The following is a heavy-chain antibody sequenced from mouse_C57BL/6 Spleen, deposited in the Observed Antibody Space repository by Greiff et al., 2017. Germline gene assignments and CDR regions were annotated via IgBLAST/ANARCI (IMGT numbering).Heavy chain of an antibody. CDR3: AGSCDGCGYFDV. D-gene: IGHD1-1*01. J-gene: IGHJ1*03. CDR2: IDPNSGGT. CDR1: GYTFTSYW. Sequence: QVHVKQPGAELVKPGASVKLSCKASGYTFTSYWMHWVKQRPGRGLEWIGRIDPNSGGTKYNEKFKSKATLPVDKPSSTAYMQLSSLTSEDSSVYYWAGSCDGCGYFDVWGTGTTVTVSS. V-gene: IGHV1-72*01.